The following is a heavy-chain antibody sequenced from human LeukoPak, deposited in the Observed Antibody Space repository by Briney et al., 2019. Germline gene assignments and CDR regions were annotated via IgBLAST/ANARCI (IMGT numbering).Heavy chain of an antibody. D-gene: IGHD6-13*01. V-gene: IGHV4-59*13. CDR3: ARSGSTTWHNFDY. CDR1: GGSIRSYY. CDR2: FHHSGNT. J-gene: IGHJ4*02. Sequence: SETLSLTCTVSGGSIRSYYWNWIRQPPGKGLEWIGSFHHSGNTHYNPSLKSRVTISVDTSNNQFSLRLSSVTAADTAVYYCARSGSTTWHNFDYWGQGTLVTVSS.